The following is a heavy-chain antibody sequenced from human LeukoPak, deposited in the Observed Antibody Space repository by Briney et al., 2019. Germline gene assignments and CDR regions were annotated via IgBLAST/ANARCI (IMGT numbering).Heavy chain of an antibody. Sequence: SETLSLTCTVSGVSISNYYWNWMRQSPGKGLEWIGYSHYTGTANYNPSLNSRVTISVDTSKNQFSLKLTSVSAADTAVYYCARWGESGDSVVHAVDIWGQGTMVTVSS. J-gene: IGHJ3*02. V-gene: IGHV4-59*01. CDR3: ARWGESGDSVVHAVDI. CDR1: GVSISNYY. CDR2: SHYTGTA. D-gene: IGHD2-21*02.